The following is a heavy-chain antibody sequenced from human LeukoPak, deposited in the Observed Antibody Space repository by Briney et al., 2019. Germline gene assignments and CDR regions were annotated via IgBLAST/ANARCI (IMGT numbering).Heavy chain of an antibody. Sequence: QPGGSLRLSCAASGFTFSGYWMSWVRQAPGKGLEWVANINLDGSVIHYVDSAKGRFTISRDNDKNSLYLQMNYLRAEDTAFYYCATSDDSSGSDWGQGTLVTVSS. D-gene: IGHD3-22*01. CDR2: INLDGSVI. CDR1: GFTFSGYW. J-gene: IGHJ4*02. CDR3: ATSDDSSGSD. V-gene: IGHV3-7*01.